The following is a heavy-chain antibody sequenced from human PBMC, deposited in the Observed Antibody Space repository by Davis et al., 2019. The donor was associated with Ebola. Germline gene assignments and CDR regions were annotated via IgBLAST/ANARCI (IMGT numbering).Heavy chain of an antibody. CDR2: IYYSGST. D-gene: IGHD6-19*01. Sequence: SETLSLTCTVSGCSISSYYWSWIRQPPGKGLEWIGYIYYSGSTNYNPSLKSRVTISVDTSKNQFSLKLSSVTAADMAVYYCASFIAVAGFDYWGQGTLVTVSS. J-gene: IGHJ4*02. CDR1: GCSISSYY. CDR3: ASFIAVAGFDY. V-gene: IGHV4-59*08.